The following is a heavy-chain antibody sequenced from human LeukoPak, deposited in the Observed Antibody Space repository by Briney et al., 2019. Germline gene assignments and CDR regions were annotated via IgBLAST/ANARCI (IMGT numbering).Heavy chain of an antibody. V-gene: IGHV3-23*01. D-gene: IGHD3-10*01. Sequence: TGGSLRDSSADSGFTSRRYMTCWVRQAPGKGLEWVSAISGSGGNTYYADSVKGRFTISRDNSKNTLYLQMNSLRAEDTAVYYCARYYVSGSNWTKYGGKGTLVTVSS. CDR1: GFTSRRYM. CDR3: ARYYVSGSNWTKY. J-gene: IGHJ4*02. CDR2: ISGSGGNT.